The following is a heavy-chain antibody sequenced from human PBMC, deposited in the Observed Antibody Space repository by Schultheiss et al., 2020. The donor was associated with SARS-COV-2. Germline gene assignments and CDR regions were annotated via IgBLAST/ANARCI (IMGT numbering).Heavy chain of an antibody. CDR1: GGSISSGDYY. J-gene: IGHJ1*01. Sequence: SETLSLTCTVSGGSISSGDYYWGWIRQPPGKGLEWIGDIYYSGSTNYNPSLKSRVTISVDTSKNQFSLKLSSVTAADTAVYYCARGKTPNWARIAARHSAEYFQHWGQGTLVTVSS. CDR3: ARGKTPNWARIAARHSAEYFQH. CDR2: IYYSGST. D-gene: IGHD6-6*01. V-gene: IGHV4-61*08.